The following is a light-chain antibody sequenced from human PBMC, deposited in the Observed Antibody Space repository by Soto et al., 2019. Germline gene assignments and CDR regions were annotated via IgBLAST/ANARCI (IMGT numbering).Light chain of an antibody. CDR2: EVS. CDR3: SSYTSSGYV. CDR1: SSDVGGYNY. Sequence: QSALTQPASVSGSPGQSITISCAGTSSDVGGYNYVSWYQQHPGKAPKLIIFEVSNRPSGVSNRFSASKSVNTASLTISGLQTEDEADYFCSSYTSSGYVFGTGTKVTVL. J-gene: IGLJ1*01. V-gene: IGLV2-14*01.